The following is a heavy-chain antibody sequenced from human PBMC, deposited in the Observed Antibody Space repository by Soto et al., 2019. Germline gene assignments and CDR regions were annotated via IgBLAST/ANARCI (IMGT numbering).Heavy chain of an antibody. Sequence: PGGSLRLSCVVSGFTINNYVMSWVRQAPGKGLEWVSAISGGDIGTYYADSVKGRFTISRDNSKMTLYLHMNSLRVEDTATYYCAKGGITLSCFDPWGQGTLVTVSS. V-gene: IGHV3-23*01. CDR2: ISGGDIGT. D-gene: IGHD3-16*01. J-gene: IGHJ5*02. CDR1: GFTINNYV. CDR3: AKGGITLSCFDP.